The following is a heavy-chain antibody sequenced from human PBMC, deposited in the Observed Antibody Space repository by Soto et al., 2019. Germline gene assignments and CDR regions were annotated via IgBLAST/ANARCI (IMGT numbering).Heavy chain of an antibody. J-gene: IGHJ6*02. CDR1: GGSISSGGYY. V-gene: IGHV4-31*03. D-gene: IGHD6-6*01. Sequence: QVQLQESGPGLVKPSQTLSLTCTVSGGSISSGGYYWSWIRQHPGKGLEWIGYIYYSGSTYYNPSLKSRVTISGDTSKNQFSLNLSSVTAADTAVYYCAREYRHRIAALEYYYYGMDVWGQGTTVTVSS. CDR2: IYYSGST. CDR3: AREYRHRIAALEYYYYGMDV.